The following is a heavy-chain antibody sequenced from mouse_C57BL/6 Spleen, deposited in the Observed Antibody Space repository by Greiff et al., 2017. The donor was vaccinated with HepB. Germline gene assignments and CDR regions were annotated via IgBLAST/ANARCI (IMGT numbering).Heavy chain of an antibody. Sequence: VQLQQPGAELVKPGASVKLSCKASGYTFTSYWMHWVKQRPGQGLEWIGMIHPNSGSTNYNEKFKSKATLTVDKSSSTAYMQLSSLTSEDSAVYYCARSPYDYDEGWYFDVWGTGTTFTVSS. CDR3: ARSPYDYDEGWYFDV. J-gene: IGHJ1*03. CDR1: GYTFTSYW. CDR2: IHPNSGST. V-gene: IGHV1-64*01. D-gene: IGHD2-4*01.